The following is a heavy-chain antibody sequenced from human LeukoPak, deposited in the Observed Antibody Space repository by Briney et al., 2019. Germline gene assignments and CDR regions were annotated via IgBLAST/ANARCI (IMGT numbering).Heavy chain of an antibody. CDR2: INSDGSST. J-gene: IGHJ4*02. CDR1: GFTFSSAW. CDR3: AGDRGIAVAGTLDY. D-gene: IGHD6-19*01. V-gene: IGHV3-74*01. Sequence: PTGGSLRLSCAASGFTFSSAWMHWVRQAPGKGLVWVSRINSDGSSTSYADSVKGRFTISRDNAKNTLYLQMNSLRAEDTAVYYCAGDRGIAVAGTLDYWGQGTLVTVSS.